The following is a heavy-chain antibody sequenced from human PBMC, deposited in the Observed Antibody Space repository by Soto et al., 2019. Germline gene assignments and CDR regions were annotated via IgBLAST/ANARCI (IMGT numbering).Heavy chain of an antibody. CDR2: IYYSGST. CDR1: GSAVRTRRCD. D-gene: IGHD3-3*01. V-gene: IGHV4-39*01. J-gene: IGHJ2*01. Sequence: SDPLSRTYSECGSAVRTRRCDRGWFRLPLGKRQEWIGSIYYSGSTYYNPSLKSRVTISVDTSKNQLSLKLSSVTAADTAVYYCARLDFFFPDTAMTDIYW. CDR3: ARLDFFFPDTAMTDIYW.